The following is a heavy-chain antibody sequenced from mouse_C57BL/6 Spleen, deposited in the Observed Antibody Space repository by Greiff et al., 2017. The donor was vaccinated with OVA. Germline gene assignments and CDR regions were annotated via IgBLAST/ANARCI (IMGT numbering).Heavy chain of an antibody. V-gene: IGHV1-69*01. J-gene: IGHJ4*01. CDR2: IDPSDSYT. CDR3: ARDYDAMDY. Sequence: QVQLQQPGAELVMPGASVKLSCKASGYTFTSYWMHWVKQRPGQGLEWIGEIDPSDSYTNYTQKFKGKSTLTVDKSSSTAYMQLSSLTSEDSAVYYCARDYDAMDYWGQGTSVTVSS. CDR1: GYTFTSYW.